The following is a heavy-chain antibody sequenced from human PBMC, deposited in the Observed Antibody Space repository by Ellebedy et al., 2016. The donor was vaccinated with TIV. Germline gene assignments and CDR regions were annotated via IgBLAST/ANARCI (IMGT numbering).Heavy chain of an antibody. V-gene: IGHV3-7*03. CDR1: GFTFNKYW. CDR3: VRDYPWFGESPGLH. D-gene: IGHD3-10*01. Sequence: GESLKISCAASGFTFNKYWMSWVRQAPGKGPEWVANIKKDGSEEKYVDSVKGRFTISRDNAKNSLYLQMNSLRDEDTAVYYCVRDYPWFGESPGLHWGQGTVVTVSS. CDR2: IKKDGSEE. J-gene: IGHJ4*02.